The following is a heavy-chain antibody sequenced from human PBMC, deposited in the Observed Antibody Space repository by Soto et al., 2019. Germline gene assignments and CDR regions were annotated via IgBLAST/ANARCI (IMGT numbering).Heavy chain of an antibody. CDR2: IIPIFGTA. V-gene: IGHV1-69*13. J-gene: IGHJ6*02. Sequence: GASVKVSCKASGGTFSSYAISWVRQAPGQGLEWMGGIIPIFGTANYAQKFQGRATITADESTSTAYMELSSLRSEDTAVYYCARVRVTIFGVVTLYYYYGMDVWGQGTTVTVSS. CDR3: ARVRVTIFGVVTLYYYYGMDV. D-gene: IGHD3-3*01. CDR1: GGTFSSYA.